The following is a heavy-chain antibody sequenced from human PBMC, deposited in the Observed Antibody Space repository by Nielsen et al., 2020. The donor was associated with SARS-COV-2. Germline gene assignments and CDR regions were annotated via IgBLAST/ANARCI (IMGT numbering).Heavy chain of an antibody. CDR2: MHHSGNT. D-gene: IGHD3-10*01. J-gene: IGHJ4*02. CDR3: ARRSGSSHWLFDY. CDR1: GGSISTGEFY. Sequence: SETLSLTCSVSGGSISTGEFYWSWIRQPPGKGLEWIGNMHHSGNTYYNSSLKSRVTISVDTSKNQFSLKLSSVTAADTAVYYCARRSGSSHWLFDYWGQGTLVTVSS. V-gene: IGHV4-30-4*02.